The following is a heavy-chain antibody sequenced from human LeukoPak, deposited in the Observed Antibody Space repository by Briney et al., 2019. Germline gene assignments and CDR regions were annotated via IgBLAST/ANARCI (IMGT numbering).Heavy chain of an antibody. V-gene: IGHV1-2*02. Sequence: ASVKVSCKASGYTFTGYYMHWVRQAPGQGLEWMGWINPNSGGTNYAQKFQGRVTMTSDTSISTAYMELSRLRSDDTAVYYCARSRLGGYYDSSGYYFPNPPVDYWGQGTLVTVSS. CDR1: GYTFTGYY. J-gene: IGHJ4*02. CDR2: INPNSGGT. D-gene: IGHD3-22*01. CDR3: ARSRLGGYYDSSGYYFPNPPVDY.